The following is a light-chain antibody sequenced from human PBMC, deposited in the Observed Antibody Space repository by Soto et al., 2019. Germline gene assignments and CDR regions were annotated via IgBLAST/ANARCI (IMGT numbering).Light chain of an antibody. J-gene: IGLJ1*01. CDR1: SSDVGGYNY. CDR2: EVS. Sequence: QSVLTQPASVSGSPGQSITISCTGTSSDVGGYNYVSWYQQHPGKAPKLMIYEVSNRPSGVSNRFSGSKSGNTASLTISGLQAEDDADYYCSSYTRSSTLVFGTRTKVTV. CDR3: SSYTRSSTLV. V-gene: IGLV2-14*01.